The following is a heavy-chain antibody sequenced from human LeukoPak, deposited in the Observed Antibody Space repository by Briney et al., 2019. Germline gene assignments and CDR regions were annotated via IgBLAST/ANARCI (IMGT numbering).Heavy chain of an antibody. CDR1: GGSISSSSYY. Sequence: PSETLSLTCTVSGGSISSSSYYWGWIRQPPGKGLEWIGSIYYSGSTYYNPSLKSRVTISVDTSKNQFSLKLSSVTAADTAVYYCARNIAARPGYAFDIWGQGTMVTVSS. CDR3: ARNIAARPGYAFDI. CDR2: IYYSGST. D-gene: IGHD6-6*01. V-gene: IGHV4-39*01. J-gene: IGHJ3*02.